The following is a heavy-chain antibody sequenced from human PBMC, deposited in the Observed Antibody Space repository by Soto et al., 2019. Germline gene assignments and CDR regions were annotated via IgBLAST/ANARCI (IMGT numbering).Heavy chain of an antibody. CDR3: ARAAHGDYLNWFDP. V-gene: IGHV1-46*01. D-gene: IGHD4-17*01. CDR1: GYTCTIYY. Sequence: ASVKVSCKASGYTCTIYYMHCVLQSPVQGLEGMGIIDPSGGSTSYAQKFQGRVTMTRDTSTSTVYMELSSLRSEDTAVYYCARAAHGDYLNWFDPWGQGTLVTVSS. J-gene: IGHJ5*02. CDR2: IDPSGGST.